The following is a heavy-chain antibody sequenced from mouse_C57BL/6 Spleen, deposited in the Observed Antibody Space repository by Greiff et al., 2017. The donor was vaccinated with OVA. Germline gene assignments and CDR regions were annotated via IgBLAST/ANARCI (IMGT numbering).Heavy chain of an antibody. CDR3: ARRSGNYWYFDV. CDR1: GYTFTSYW. Sequence: VQLQQPGAELVRPGSSVKLSCKASGYTFTSYWMHWVKQRPIQGLEWIGNIDPSDSETHYNQKFKDKATLTVDKSSSTAYMQLSSLTSEDSAVYYCARRSGNYWYFDVWGTGTTVTVSS. V-gene: IGHV1-52*01. J-gene: IGHJ1*03. CDR2: IDPSDSET. D-gene: IGHD1-3*01.